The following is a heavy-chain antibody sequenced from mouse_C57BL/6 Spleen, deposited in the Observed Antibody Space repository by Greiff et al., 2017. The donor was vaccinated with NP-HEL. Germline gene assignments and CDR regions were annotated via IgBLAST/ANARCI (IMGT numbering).Heavy chain of an antibody. CDR2: INPGSGYT. Sequence: QVHVKQSGAELVRPGASVKMSCKASGYTFTSYTMTWVKQRPGQGLEWIGYINPGSGYTNYNQKFKNKATLTADTSSSTAYMQLSSLTSEDSAVYYCARSLYGGSTHGYFDVWGTGTTVTVSS. D-gene: IGHD1-1*01. CDR3: ARSLYGGSTHGYFDV. V-gene: IGHV1-4*01. CDR1: GYTFTSYT. J-gene: IGHJ1*03.